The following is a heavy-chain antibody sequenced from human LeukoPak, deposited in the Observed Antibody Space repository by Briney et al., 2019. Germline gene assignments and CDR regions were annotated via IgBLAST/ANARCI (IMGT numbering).Heavy chain of an antibody. J-gene: IGHJ5*02. CDR2: INWNGGST. Sequence: GGSLRLSCAASGFTFDDYGMSWVRQAPGKVLEWVSGINWNGGSTGYADSVKGRFTISRDNAKNSLYLQMNSLRAEDTALYHCARGGYCSSTSCLGLSSWFDPWGQGTLVTVSS. D-gene: IGHD2-2*01. V-gene: IGHV3-20*01. CDR3: ARGGYCSSTSCLGLSSWFDP. CDR1: GFTFDDYG.